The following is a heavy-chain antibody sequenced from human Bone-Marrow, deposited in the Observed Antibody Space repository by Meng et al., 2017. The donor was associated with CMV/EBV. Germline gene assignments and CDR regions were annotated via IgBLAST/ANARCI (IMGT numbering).Heavy chain of an antibody. CDR2: IYYSGST. CDR3: ARVVLSITGTIFDY. J-gene: IGHJ4*02. D-gene: IGHD1-20*01. CDR1: GVSISSYY. Sequence: SETLSLTCTVSGVSISSYYWSWIRQPPGKGLECIGYIYYSGSTNYNPSLKSRVTISVDTSKNQFSLKLSSVTAADTAVYYCARVVLSITGTIFDYWGQG. V-gene: IGHV4-59*01.